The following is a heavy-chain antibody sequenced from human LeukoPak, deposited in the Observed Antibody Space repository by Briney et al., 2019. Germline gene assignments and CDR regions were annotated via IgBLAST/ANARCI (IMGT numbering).Heavy chain of an antibody. CDR3: ARWTEYNSGWALDY. J-gene: IGHJ4*02. CDR2: IKPDGSGK. CDR1: GFPFSSYW. V-gene: IGHV3-7*01. Sequence: GGSLRLSCVVSGFPFSSYWMSWVRQAPGKGLEWVANIKPDGSGKFYVDSVKGRFTVSRGNAKNSLYLQLSSLRAEDTAVYYCARWTEYNSGWALDYWGQGALVTVSS. D-gene: IGHD6-19*01.